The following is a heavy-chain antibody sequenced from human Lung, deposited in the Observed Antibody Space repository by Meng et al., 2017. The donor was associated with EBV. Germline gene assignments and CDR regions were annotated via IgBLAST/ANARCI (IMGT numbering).Heavy chain of an antibody. CDR3: ATGAADFEY. Sequence: QVQLVQSGAEVKKPGASVKVSCKASGYTFTSYDINWVRQGTGQGLEWMGWMNPNRGTTGYAQKFQGRVTMTRNISKSTAYMDLSSLRSEDTVVYYCATGAADFEYWGQGTLVTVSS. D-gene: IGHD6-25*01. CDR1: GYTFTSYD. J-gene: IGHJ4*02. CDR2: MNPNRGTT. V-gene: IGHV1-8*01.